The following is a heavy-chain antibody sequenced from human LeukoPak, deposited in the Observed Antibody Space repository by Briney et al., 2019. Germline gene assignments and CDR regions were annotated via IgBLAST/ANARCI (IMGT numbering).Heavy chain of an antibody. CDR3: ARDRGIAVAGTGYFQH. D-gene: IGHD6-19*01. CDR1: GGSISSSNW. Sequence: SETLSLTCAVSGGSISSSNWWSWVRHPPGKGLEWIGEIYHSGSTNYNPSLKSRVTISVDKSKNQFSLKLSSVTAADTAVYYCARDRGIAVAGTGYFQHWGQGTLVTVSS. V-gene: IGHV4-4*02. CDR2: IYHSGST. J-gene: IGHJ1*01.